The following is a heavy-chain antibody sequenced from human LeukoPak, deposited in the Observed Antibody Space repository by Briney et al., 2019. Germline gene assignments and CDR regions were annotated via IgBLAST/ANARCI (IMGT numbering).Heavy chain of an antibody. Sequence: KPSETLSLTCTVSGGPISSYYWRWIRQPPGKALEWIGYIYYSGSTNYHPPLKSRVTISVDTSKNQFSLKLSSVTAADTAVYYCARARITIFGLAYDAFDIWGQGTMVTVSS. CDR3: ARARITIFGLAYDAFDI. J-gene: IGHJ3*02. CDR1: GGPISSYY. D-gene: IGHD3-3*01. V-gene: IGHV4-59*01. CDR2: IYYSGST.